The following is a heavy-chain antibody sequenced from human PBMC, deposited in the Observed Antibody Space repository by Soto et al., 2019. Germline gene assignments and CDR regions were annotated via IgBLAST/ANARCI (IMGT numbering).Heavy chain of an antibody. Sequence: GGSLRLSCAASGFTFSSYSMNWVRQAPGKGLDWVSYISRSRISYADSVKGRFTISRDDAKNTLYLQMNSLRDEDTAVYYCARDRDWAFDFWGRGTLVTVSS. CDR3: ARDRDWAFDF. CDR1: GFTFSSYS. J-gene: IGHJ4*02. V-gene: IGHV3-48*02. D-gene: IGHD2-21*01. CDR2: ISRSRI.